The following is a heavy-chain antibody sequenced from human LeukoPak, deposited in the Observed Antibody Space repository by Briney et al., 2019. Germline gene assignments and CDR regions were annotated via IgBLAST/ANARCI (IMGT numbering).Heavy chain of an antibody. Sequence: ASVKVSCKASGYTFTGYYMHWVRQAPGQGLEWMGWISAYNGNTNYSQKLQGRVTMTTDTSTRTAYMELRSLRSDDTAVYYCAREWKYCRSTSCGYYFDYWGQGTLVTVSS. D-gene: IGHD2-2*01. CDR3: AREWKYCRSTSCGYYFDY. J-gene: IGHJ4*02. CDR1: GYTFTGYY. CDR2: ISAYNGNT. V-gene: IGHV1-18*04.